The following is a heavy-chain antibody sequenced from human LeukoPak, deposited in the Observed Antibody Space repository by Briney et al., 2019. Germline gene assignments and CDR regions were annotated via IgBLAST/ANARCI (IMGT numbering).Heavy chain of an antibody. CDR2: ISSSSSTI. CDR1: GFTFSSYS. D-gene: IGHD6-13*01. J-gene: IGHJ6*04. V-gene: IGHV3-48*01. CDR3: ARATEAAADDY. Sequence: GGSLRLSCAASGFTFSSYSMNWVRQAPGKGLEWVSYISSSSSTIYYADSVKGRFTISRDNAKNSLYLQMNSLRAEDTAVYYCARATEAAADDYWGKGTTVTVSS.